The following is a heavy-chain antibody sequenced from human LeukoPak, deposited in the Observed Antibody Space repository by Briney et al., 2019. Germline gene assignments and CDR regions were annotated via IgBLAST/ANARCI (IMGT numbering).Heavy chain of an antibody. Sequence: GESLKISCKGSGYSFTSYWIGWVRQMPGKGLEWMGIIYPGDSDTRYSPSFQGQVTISADKSISTAYLQWSSLKASDTAMYYCARQEEYYYGSGSSLDYWGQGTLVTVSS. J-gene: IGHJ4*02. CDR1: GYSFTSYW. CDR3: ARQEEYYYGSGSSLDY. CDR2: IYPGDSDT. D-gene: IGHD3-10*01. V-gene: IGHV5-51*01.